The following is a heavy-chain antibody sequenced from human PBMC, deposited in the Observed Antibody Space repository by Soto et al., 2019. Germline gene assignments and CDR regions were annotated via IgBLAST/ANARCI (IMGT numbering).Heavy chain of an antibody. CDR3: ARDGLPIAAPYYYYGMDV. J-gene: IGHJ6*02. CDR2: IIPIFGTA. D-gene: IGHD6-13*01. Sequence: ASVKVSCKASGGTFSSYAISWVRQAPGQGLEWMGGIIPIFGTANYAQKFQGRVTITADESTSTAYMELSSLRSEDTAVYYCARDGLPIAAPYYYYGMDVWGQGTTVTVS. CDR1: GGTFSSYA. V-gene: IGHV1-69*13.